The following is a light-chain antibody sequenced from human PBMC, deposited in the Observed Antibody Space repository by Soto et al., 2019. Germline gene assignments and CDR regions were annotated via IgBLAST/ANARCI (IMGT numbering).Light chain of an antibody. CDR3: QQYKT. J-gene: IGKJ1*01. CDR2: GAS. Sequence: DIVMRQSPAALSVAPGGRATPSCRASQSVSSSYLAWYQQKPGQAPRLLIYGASSRATGIPDRFSGSGSGTDFTLTISRLEPEDFAVYYCQQYKTFGQGTKVDIK. V-gene: IGKV3-20*01. CDR1: QSVSSSY.